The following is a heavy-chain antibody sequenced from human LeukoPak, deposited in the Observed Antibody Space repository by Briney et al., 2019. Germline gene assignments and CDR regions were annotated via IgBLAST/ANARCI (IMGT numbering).Heavy chain of an antibody. J-gene: IGHJ5*02. CDR1: GYTFTGYD. V-gene: IGHV1-2*02. CDR2: INPNSGGT. Sequence: ASVKVSCKASGYTFTGYDIHWVRQAPGQGLEWMGWINPNSGGTNYAQKFQGRVTMTRDTSISTAYMELSSLRSDDTAVYYCAREKTAARNWFDPWGQGTLVTVSS. CDR3: AREKTAARNWFDP. D-gene: IGHD6-6*01.